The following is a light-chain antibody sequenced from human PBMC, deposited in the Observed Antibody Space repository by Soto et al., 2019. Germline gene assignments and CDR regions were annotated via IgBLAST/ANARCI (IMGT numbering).Light chain of an antibody. J-gene: IGLJ2*01. Sequence: QSVLTQPRSASGTPGQRVTISSSGSSSNIGSNTVNWYQQLPGTAPKLLMYSNNQRPSGVPDRFSGSKSGTSASLAISGLQSEDQADYYCAAWDDSLNGPVFGGGTKVTVL. CDR3: AAWDDSLNGPV. CDR2: SNN. V-gene: IGLV1-44*01. CDR1: SSNIGSNT.